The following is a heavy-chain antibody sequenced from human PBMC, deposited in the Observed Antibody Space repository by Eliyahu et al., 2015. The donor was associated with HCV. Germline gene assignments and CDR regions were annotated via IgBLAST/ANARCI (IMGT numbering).Heavy chain of an antibody. V-gene: IGHV3-23*01. CDR3: AKGEYCSSTTCYAGVKDY. Sequence: EVQLLESGGGLLQPGGSLRLSCAASGFTFNTYXMSWVRQAPGKGLEWVSAISGRGGSTYYADSVKGRFTISRDNSKNTLYLQMNSLRAEDTAVYYCAKGEYCSSTTCYAGVKDYWGQGTLVTVSS. CDR1: GFTFNTYX. D-gene: IGHD2-2*01. J-gene: IGHJ4*02. CDR2: ISGRGGST.